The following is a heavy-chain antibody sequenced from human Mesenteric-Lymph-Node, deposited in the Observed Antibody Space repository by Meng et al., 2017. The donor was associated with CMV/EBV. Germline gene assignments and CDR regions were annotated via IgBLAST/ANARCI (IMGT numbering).Heavy chain of an antibody. Sequence: SETLSLTCTVSGGSISSYYWSWIRQPPGKGLEWIGYIYYSGSTNYNPSLKSRVTISVDTSKNQFSLKLSSVTAADTAVYYCARDPGCDDPTCYGIGWDLWGQGTLVTVSS. CDR2: IYYSGST. CDR1: GGSISSYY. J-gene: IGHJ5*02. V-gene: IGHV4-59*01. D-gene: IGHD2-21*01. CDR3: ARDPGCDDPTCYGIGWDL.